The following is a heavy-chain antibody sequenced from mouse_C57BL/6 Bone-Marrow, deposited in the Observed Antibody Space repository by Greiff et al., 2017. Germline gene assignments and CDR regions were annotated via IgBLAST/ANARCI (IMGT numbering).Heavy chain of an antibody. J-gene: IGHJ3*01. D-gene: IGHD2-5*01. CDR2: MDPEDGDT. CDR3: TTDYSNPFAY. CDR1: GFNIKDYY. V-gene: IGHV14-1*01. Sequence: EVQLQQSGAELVRPGASVKLSCTASGFNIKDYYMHWVKQRPEQGLEWIGRMDPEDGDTEYAPKFQGKATMTADTSSNPAYLQLSSLTSEDTAVYYCTTDYSNPFAYWGQGTLVTVSA.